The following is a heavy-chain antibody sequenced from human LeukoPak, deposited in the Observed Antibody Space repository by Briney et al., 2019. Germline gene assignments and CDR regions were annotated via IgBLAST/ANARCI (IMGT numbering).Heavy chain of an antibody. J-gene: IGHJ4*02. D-gene: IGHD1-26*01. CDR3: TRDRSWSGYDY. CDR1: GFTFSTYW. V-gene: IGHV3-7*03. Sequence: GGSLRLSCGASGFTFSTYWMTWVRRAPGQGLEWVANIREDGSEIFYVDSVKGRFTISRDNAKNSMYLQMNSLRVEDSGLYYCTRDRSWSGYDYWGQGTLVTVSS. CDR2: IREDGSEI.